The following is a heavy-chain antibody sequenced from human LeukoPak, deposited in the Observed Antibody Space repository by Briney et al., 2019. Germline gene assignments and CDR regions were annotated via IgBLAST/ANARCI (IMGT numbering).Heavy chain of an antibody. J-gene: IGHJ4*02. CDR2: ISGSGGST. D-gene: IGHD2-2*01. CDR1: GFTFTNYA. V-gene: IGHV3-23*01. Sequence: PGGSLRLSCAASGFTFTNYALSWVRQAPGKGLEWVSAISGSGGSTYYADPVKGRFTISRDNSKNTLYLQMHSLRAEDTAVYYCAKAPDIVVADEGGYWGQGTLVTVSS. CDR3: AKAPDIVVADEGGY.